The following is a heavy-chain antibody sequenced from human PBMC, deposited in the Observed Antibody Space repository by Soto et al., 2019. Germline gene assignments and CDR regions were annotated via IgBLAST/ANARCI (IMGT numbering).Heavy chain of an antibody. CDR1: GGSISSYY. Sequence: SETLSLTCTVSGGSISSYYWSWIRQPPGKGLEGIGYIYYSGSTNYNPSLKSRVTISVDTSKNQFSLKLSSVTAADTAVYYGASAGAQHYYGSGSHFDYWGQGTLVTVSS. D-gene: IGHD3-10*01. J-gene: IGHJ4*02. CDR2: IYYSGST. CDR3: ASAGAQHYYGSGSHFDY. V-gene: IGHV4-59*01.